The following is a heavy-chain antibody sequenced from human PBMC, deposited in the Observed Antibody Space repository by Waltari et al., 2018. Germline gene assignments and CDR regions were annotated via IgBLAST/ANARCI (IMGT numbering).Heavy chain of an antibody. CDR2: RRNTGAT. CDR3: ARLPTKYFDSLGWGFFDQ. Sequence: HVQLQESGPGLVKPSEPLSLTCSVSGDFPSDDHWTWIRQAPGKGLEWIAYRRNTGATKCTPSLESRVTLSADTSKKQFSLRLTSVTAADTAVYFCARLPTKYFDSLGWGFFDQWGQGILVTVSS. J-gene: IGHJ4*02. V-gene: IGHV4-59*08. D-gene: IGHD3-9*01. CDR1: GDFPSDDH.